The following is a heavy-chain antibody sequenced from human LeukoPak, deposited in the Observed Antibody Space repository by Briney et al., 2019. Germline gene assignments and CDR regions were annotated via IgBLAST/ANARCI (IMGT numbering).Heavy chain of an antibody. Sequence: GGSPRLSCAASGFTLSNAWMNWVRQAPGKGLEWVGLIKSKTNGETRDYAAPVKGRFTISRDDSDNTLYLQMNSLKNEDTAVYYCVTEVSGSFPRWGQGTLVTVSS. D-gene: IGHD1-26*01. CDR2: IKSKTNGETR. J-gene: IGHJ4*02. V-gene: IGHV3-15*01. CDR3: VTEVSGSFPR. CDR1: GFTLSNAW.